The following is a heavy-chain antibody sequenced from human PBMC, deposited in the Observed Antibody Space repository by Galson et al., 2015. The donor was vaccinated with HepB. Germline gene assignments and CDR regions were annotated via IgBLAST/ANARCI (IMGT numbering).Heavy chain of an antibody. Sequence: ETLSLTCAVYGGSFSGYYWSWIRQPPGKGLEWIGKINYWGSTDYNPSLRSRVSISVDTYKNQFSLKLSSVTAADTAVYYCARGFGDTSGHGNSFALDVWGRGTAVTVSS. V-gene: IGHV4-34*01. D-gene: IGHD4-23*01. J-gene: IGHJ6*02. CDR1: GGSFSGYY. CDR3: ARGFGDTSGHGNSFALDV. CDR2: INYWGST.